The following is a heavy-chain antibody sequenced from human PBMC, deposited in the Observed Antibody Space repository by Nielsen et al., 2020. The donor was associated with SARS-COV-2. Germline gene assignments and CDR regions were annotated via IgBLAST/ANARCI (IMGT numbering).Heavy chain of an antibody. V-gene: IGHV3-53*04. CDR2: IHGGGNT. CDR1: GFTVGSNY. Sequence: GESLKISCAVSGFTVGSNYTTWVRQAPGKGLESVSVIHGGGNTYYADSVKGRFTISRHSSNNTLFLQMNSLRAEDTAVYYCARLYAGRIDAFDIWGQGTMVTVSS. D-gene: IGHD2-2*02. CDR3: ARLYAGRIDAFDI. J-gene: IGHJ3*02.